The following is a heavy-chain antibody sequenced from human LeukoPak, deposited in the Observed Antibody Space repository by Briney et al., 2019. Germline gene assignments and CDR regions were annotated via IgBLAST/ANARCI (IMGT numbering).Heavy chain of an antibody. CDR2: INPNSGGT. CDR3: ARAEGAYYYYYMDV. V-gene: IGHV1-2*02. Sequence: ASVKVSCKASGYTFTGYHIHWVRQAPGQGLEWMGWINPNSGGTNYAQKFQGRVTMTRDTSISTAYMELSRLRSEDTAVYYCARAEGAYYYYYMDVWGKGTTVTVSS. D-gene: IGHD3-16*01. J-gene: IGHJ6*03. CDR1: GYTFTGYH.